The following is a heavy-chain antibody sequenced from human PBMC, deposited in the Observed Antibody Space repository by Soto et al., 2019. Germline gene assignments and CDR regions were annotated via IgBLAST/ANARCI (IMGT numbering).Heavy chain of an antibody. Sequence: PSETLSLTCTVSGGSISSYYWSWIRQPPGKGLEWIGYIYYSGSTNYNPSLKSRVTISVDTSKNQFSLKLSSVTAADTAVYYCARDKYSSSWTARYYYYYGMDVWGQGTTVTVSS. CDR3: ARDKYSSSWTARYYYYYGMDV. CDR2: IYYSGST. D-gene: IGHD6-13*01. J-gene: IGHJ6*02. V-gene: IGHV4-59*01. CDR1: GGSISSYY.